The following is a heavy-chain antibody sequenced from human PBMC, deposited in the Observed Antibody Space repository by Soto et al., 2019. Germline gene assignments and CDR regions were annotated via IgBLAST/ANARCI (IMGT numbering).Heavy chain of an antibody. CDR1: GYTFTDYY. D-gene: IGHD5-12*01. V-gene: IGHV1-2*02. CDR3: VRDASSGYRGWWDP. Sequence: ASVKVSCKASGYTFTDYYMHWVRQAPGQGLEWMGWINPNSGGTNYAQNFQGRVTMTRDTSISTAYMELSRLRSDDTAVYYCVRDASSGYRGWWDPWGQGTLVTVSS. J-gene: IGHJ5*02. CDR2: INPNSGGT.